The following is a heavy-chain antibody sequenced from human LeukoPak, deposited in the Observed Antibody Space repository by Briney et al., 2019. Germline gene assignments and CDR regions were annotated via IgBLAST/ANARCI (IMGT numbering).Heavy chain of an antibody. CDR2: VKPDGSEK. Sequence: GGSLRLSCAASGFTFSSYEMNWVRHPPGKGLEWVAIVKPDGSEKHYVDSVKGRFTISRDNAMNSLFVQMNSLRAEDTAVYYCVTYDSTLGTFDYWGQGTLVTVSS. V-gene: IGHV3-7*01. D-gene: IGHD2/OR15-2a*01. CDR3: VTYDSTLGTFDY. CDR1: GFTFSSYE. J-gene: IGHJ4*02.